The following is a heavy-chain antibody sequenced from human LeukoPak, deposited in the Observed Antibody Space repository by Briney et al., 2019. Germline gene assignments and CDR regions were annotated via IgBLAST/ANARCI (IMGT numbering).Heavy chain of an antibody. CDR1: GSTFNSCG. CDR2: INPDTGDT. CDR3: AREGNSP. Sequence: ASVKVSCKASGSTFNSCGISWVRQAPGHGLEWMGWINPDTGDTDYAQKFQGRVTLTRDTSITTVYMDLRSLRSDDTAVYYCAREGNSPWGQGTLVTVSS. J-gene: IGHJ5*02. V-gene: IGHV1-18*01.